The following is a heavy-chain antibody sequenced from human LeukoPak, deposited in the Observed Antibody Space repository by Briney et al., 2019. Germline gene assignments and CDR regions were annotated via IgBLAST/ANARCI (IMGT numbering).Heavy chain of an antibody. CDR3: ARGLPSYGDYVDYYFYMDV. CDR1: GDSISGFY. D-gene: IGHD4-17*01. CDR2: ISTSGST. Sequence: KPSETLSLTRTVSGDSISGFYWSWIRQPAGKGLQWIGRISTSGSTNYNPSLKSRVTMSVDRSTNEFSLTVRSVTAADTALYYCARGLPSYGDYVDYYFYMDVWGKGTTVTVSS. J-gene: IGHJ6*03. V-gene: IGHV4-4*07.